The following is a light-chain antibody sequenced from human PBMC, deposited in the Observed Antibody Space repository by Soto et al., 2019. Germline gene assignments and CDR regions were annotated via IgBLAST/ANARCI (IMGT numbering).Light chain of an antibody. V-gene: IGLV6-57*03. J-gene: IGLJ3*02. CDR1: SGSIASNY. CDR3: QSYDSRNRV. Sequence: NFMLTQPHSVSESPGKTVTISCTRSSGSIASNYVQWYQQRPGSAPTTVIYEDNQRPSGVPDRFSGSIDSSSNSASLTISGLKTEDEADYDCQSYDSRNRVFGGGTKLTVL. CDR2: EDN.